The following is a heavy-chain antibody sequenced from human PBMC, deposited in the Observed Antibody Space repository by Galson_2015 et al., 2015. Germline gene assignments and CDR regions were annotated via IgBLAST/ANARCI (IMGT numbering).Heavy chain of an antibody. CDR2: ISSSDSTI. J-gene: IGHJ6*03. CDR3: AREGVGRYYYYYYMDV. V-gene: IGHV3-48*03. D-gene: IGHD1-26*01. CDR1: GFTFSSYE. Sequence: SLRLSCAASGFTFSSYEMNWVRQAPGEGLEWISYISSSDSTIYYADSVKGRFTVSRDNAKNSLYLQMNSLRAEDTAVYYCAREGVGRYYYYYYMDVWGKATTVTVSS.